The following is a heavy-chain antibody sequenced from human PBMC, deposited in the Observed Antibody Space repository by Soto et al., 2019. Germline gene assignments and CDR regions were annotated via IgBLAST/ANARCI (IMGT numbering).Heavy chain of an antibody. V-gene: IGHV4-39*01. CDR2: IYYSGST. CDR1: GGSISSGSYY. J-gene: IGHJ4*02. D-gene: IGHD4-17*01. CDR3: ARQVRAWIDYGGPGDYFDY. Sequence: KASETLSLTCTVSGGSISSGSYYWGWIRQPPGKGLEWIGSIYYSGSTYYNPSLKSRVTISVDTSKNQFSLKLSSVTAADTAVYYCARQVRAWIDYGGPGDYFDYWGQGTLVTVSS.